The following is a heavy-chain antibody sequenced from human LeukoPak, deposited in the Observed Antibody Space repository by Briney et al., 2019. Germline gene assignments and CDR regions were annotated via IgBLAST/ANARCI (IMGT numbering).Heavy chain of an antibody. Sequence: GGSLRLSSAASGFTFRSYWMSWVRQAPGKGLEWVANIKQDGSEKYYVDSVKGRFTISRDNAKNSLYLQMNSLRAEDTAVYYCARDIRGYSSSSGIGYWGQGTLVTVSS. D-gene: IGHD6-6*01. CDR3: ARDIRGYSSSSGIGY. J-gene: IGHJ4*02. V-gene: IGHV3-7*01. CDR1: GFTFRSYW. CDR2: IKQDGSEK.